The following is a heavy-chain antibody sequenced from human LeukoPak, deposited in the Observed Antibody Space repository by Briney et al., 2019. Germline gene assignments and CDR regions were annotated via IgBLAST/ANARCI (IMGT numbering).Heavy chain of an antibody. J-gene: IGHJ6*03. Sequence: SETLSLTCTVSGGSISSGSYYWSWIRQPAGKGLEWIGRIYTSGSTNYNPSLKSRVTISVDTSKNQFSLKLSSVTAADTAVYYCARSIAVAGTFYYYYMDVWGKGTTVTISS. CDR1: GGSISSGSYY. D-gene: IGHD6-19*01. V-gene: IGHV4-61*02. CDR2: IYTSGST. CDR3: ARSIAVAGTFYYYYMDV.